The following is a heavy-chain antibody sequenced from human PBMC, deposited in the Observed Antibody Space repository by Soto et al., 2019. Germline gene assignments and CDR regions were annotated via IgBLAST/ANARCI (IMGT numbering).Heavy chain of an antibody. D-gene: IGHD6-13*01. CDR2: INHSGST. V-gene: IGHV4-34*01. Sequence: SETLSLTCAVYGGSFSGYDWSWIRQPPGKGLEWIGEINHSGSTNYNPSLKSRVTISVDTSKNQFSLKLSSVTAADTAVYYCARGGIAAAGTPANYYYYMDVWGKGTTVTVSS. CDR3: ARGGIAAAGTPANYYYYMDV. CDR1: GGSFSGYD. J-gene: IGHJ6*03.